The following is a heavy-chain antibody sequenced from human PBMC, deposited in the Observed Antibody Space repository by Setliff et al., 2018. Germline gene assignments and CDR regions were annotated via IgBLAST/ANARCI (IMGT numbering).Heavy chain of an antibody. D-gene: IGHD2-21*01. Sequence: ASVKVSCKASAKTFTAYYVHWVRQAPGQGLEWMGWINPNSGGTNYAQKFQGRVTMAWDTSISTAYMDLSRLRSDDTAVYYCARVAIVGPPSWGQGTLVTVSS. J-gene: IGHJ5*02. CDR3: ARVAIVGPPS. CDR2: INPNSGGT. V-gene: IGHV1-2*02. CDR1: AKTFTAYY.